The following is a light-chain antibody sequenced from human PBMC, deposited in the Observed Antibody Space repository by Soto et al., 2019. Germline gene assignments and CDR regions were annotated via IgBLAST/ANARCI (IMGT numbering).Light chain of an antibody. Sequence: QSALNQPASVSGSPGQSITISCTGTSSDVGRYNLVSWYQQHPGKAPKLIIYEVSKWPSGVSNRFSGSKSGNTAALTISGLQAEDEADYYCCSYAGSTTYVVFGGGTKLTVL. CDR1: SSDVGRYNL. CDR3: CSYAGSTTYVV. CDR2: EVS. V-gene: IGLV2-23*02. J-gene: IGLJ2*01.